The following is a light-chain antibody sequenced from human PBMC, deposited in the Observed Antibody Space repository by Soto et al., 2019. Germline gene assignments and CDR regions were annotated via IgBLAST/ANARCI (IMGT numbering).Light chain of an antibody. CDR1: QSVTSTY. J-gene: IGKJ1*01. V-gene: IGKV3-15*01. CDR3: QHYNTWPWT. CDR2: GAS. Sequence: EIVLTQSPGTLSLSPGARATLSCRASQSVTSTYLAWYQQKPGQAPRLLIYGASTRATGIPARFSGSGSGTEFILTISSLQSEDFAVYYCQHYNTWPWTFGQGTKVDIK.